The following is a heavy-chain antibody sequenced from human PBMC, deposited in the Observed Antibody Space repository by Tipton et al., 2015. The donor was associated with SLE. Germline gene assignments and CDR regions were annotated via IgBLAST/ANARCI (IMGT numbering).Heavy chain of an antibody. J-gene: IGHJ4*02. Sequence: LTLSCTVSGGSISSDDYYWTWIRQFPGKGLEWIGHSYRSGSANHNPSLNSRLSLSVDKSQNQFSLRLSSVTAADTAVYYCARGGVGGYDYFDSWGQGTLVTVSS. D-gene: IGHD5-12*01. CDR3: ARGGVGGYDYFDS. CDR2: SYRSGSA. V-gene: IGHV4-31*02. CDR1: GGSISSDDYY.